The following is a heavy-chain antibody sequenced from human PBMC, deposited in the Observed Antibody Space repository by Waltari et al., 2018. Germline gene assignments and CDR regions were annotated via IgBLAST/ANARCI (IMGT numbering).Heavy chain of an antibody. CDR1: GFTFSSYA. CDR3: AKGGSSSWYAEYFQH. J-gene: IGHJ1*01. CDR2: ISGSGGST. D-gene: IGHD6-13*01. Sequence: EVQLLESGGGLVQPGGSLRLSCAASGFTFSSYAMSWVRQAPGKGLEWVSAISGSGGSTYYADSVKGRLTISRDNSKNTLYLQMNSLRAEDTAVYYCAKGGSSSWYAEYFQHWGQGTLVTVSS. V-gene: IGHV3-23*01.